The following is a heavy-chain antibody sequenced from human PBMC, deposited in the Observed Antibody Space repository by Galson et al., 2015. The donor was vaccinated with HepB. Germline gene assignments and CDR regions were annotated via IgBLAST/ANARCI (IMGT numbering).Heavy chain of an antibody. D-gene: IGHD6-19*01. CDR1: GFSFSSFA. CDR2: ISGSGDLT. Sequence: SLRLSCAASGFSFSSFAMNWVRQAPGKGLEWVSVISGSGDLTYYADSVKGRFTISRDNSKRTVFLQMNSLSAEDTAVYYCAKDVSVAPYSHYGMDVWGQGTTVTVSS. V-gene: IGHV3-23*01. CDR3: AKDVSVAPYSHYGMDV. J-gene: IGHJ6*02.